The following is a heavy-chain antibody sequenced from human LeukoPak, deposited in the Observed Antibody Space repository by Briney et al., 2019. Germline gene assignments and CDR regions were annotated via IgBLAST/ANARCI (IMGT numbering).Heavy chain of an antibody. CDR1: GFTFSSYG. CDR3: AKDTTPPKAGFDP. V-gene: IGHV3-30*02. D-gene: IGHD1-14*01. J-gene: IGHJ5*02. CDR2: IRHDGSNK. Sequence: GGSLRLSCAASGFTFSSYGMHGVRQAPGKGLEWVAFIRHDGSNKYYADSVKGRFTISRDNSKNTLYLQMNSLRAEDTAVYYCAKDTTPPKAGFDPWGQGTLVTVSS.